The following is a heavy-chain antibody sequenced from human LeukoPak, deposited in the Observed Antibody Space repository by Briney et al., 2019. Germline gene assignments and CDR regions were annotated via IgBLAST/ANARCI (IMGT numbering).Heavy chain of an antibody. CDR1: GYTFTDYY. CDR2: VNPNSGAT. CDR3: ARNLVGSGSEVDS. D-gene: IGHD3-10*01. J-gene: IGHJ4*02. Sequence: GASVKVSCKASGYTFTDYYIHWVRQAPGQGLEWMGWVNPNSGATNYAPKSQGRVTMTRDTSISTAYMELSGLTSDDTAVYYCARNLVGSGSEVDSWGQGTLVTVSS. V-gene: IGHV1-2*02.